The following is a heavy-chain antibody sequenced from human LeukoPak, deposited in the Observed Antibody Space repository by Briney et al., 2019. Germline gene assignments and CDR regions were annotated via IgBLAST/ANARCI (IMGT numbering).Heavy chain of an antibody. CDR3: ARGPIVVVPAASYMDV. Sequence: GGSLRLSCAASGFTFSSYWMHWVRQAPGTGLVWVSRINSDGSSTSYADSVKGRFTISRDNAKNTLYLQMNSLRAEDTAVYYCARGPIVVVPAASYMDVWGKGTTVTISS. J-gene: IGHJ6*03. CDR1: GFTFSSYW. D-gene: IGHD2-2*01. CDR2: INSDGSST. V-gene: IGHV3-74*01.